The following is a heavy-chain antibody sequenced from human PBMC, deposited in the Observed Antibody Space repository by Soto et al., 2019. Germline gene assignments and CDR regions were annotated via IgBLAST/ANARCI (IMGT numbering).Heavy chain of an antibody. Sequence: QVQLQQWGAGLLKPSETLSLTCAVYGGSFSGYYWSWIRQPPGKGLEWIGEINHSGSTNYNPSLKRRVTISVDTSKNQFSLKLSSVTAADTAVYYCARGCLVRGVIITYNYYYMDVWGKGTTVTVSS. D-gene: IGHD3-10*01. J-gene: IGHJ6*03. V-gene: IGHV4-34*01. CDR1: GGSFSGYY. CDR3: ARGCLVRGVIITYNYYYMDV. CDR2: INHSGST.